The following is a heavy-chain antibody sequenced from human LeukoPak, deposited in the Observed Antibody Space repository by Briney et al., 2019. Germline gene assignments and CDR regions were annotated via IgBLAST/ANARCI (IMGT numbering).Heavy chain of an antibody. Sequence: SVKVSCKASGYIFVTSDINWVRQAAGQGLEWMGGIIPIFGTANYAQKFQGRVTITADESTSTAYMELSSLRSEDTAVYYCATDRVVGVVRWEPFPGYWGQGTLVTVSS. D-gene: IGHD2-15*01. CDR2: IIPIFGTA. J-gene: IGHJ4*02. V-gene: IGHV1-69*13. CDR3: ATDRVVGVVRWEPFPGY. CDR1: GYIFVTSD.